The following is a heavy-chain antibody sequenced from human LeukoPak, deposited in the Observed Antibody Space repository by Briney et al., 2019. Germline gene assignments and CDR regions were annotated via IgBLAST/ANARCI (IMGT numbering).Heavy chain of an antibody. D-gene: IGHD3-22*01. CDR3: ATHSSGPPIFDY. CDR1: GFNFSSYS. J-gene: IGHJ4*02. V-gene: IGHV3-21*01. CDR2: ISSSSSYI. Sequence: PGGSLRLSCAASGFNFSSYSMNWVRQAPGKGLEWVSSISSSSSYIYYADSVKGRFTISRDNAKNSLYLQMNSLRAEDTAVYYCATHSSGPPIFDYWGQGTPVTVSS.